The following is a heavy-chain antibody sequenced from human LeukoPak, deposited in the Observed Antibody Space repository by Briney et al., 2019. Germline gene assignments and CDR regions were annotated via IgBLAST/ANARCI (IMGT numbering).Heavy chain of an antibody. V-gene: IGHV5-51*01. J-gene: IGHJ6*03. Sequence: GESLKISCKGSGYSFTTYWIGWVRQIPGKGLQWMGIIYPGDSDTRYSPSFQGQVTISADKSISTAYLQWSSLKASDTAMSYCATADGRAVAGTFGYYYYYMDVWGKGTTVTVSS. CDR1: GYSFTTYW. D-gene: IGHD6-13*01. CDR3: ATADGRAVAGTFGYYYYYMDV. CDR2: IYPGDSDT.